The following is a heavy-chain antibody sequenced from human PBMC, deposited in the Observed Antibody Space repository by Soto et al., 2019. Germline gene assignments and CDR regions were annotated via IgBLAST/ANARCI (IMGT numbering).Heavy chain of an antibody. CDR2: IKKDGSER. CDR3: ARHLGVLVATASFDY. V-gene: IGHV3-7*01. CDR1: GFTFSSYW. J-gene: IGHJ4*02. D-gene: IGHD1-26*01. Sequence: GGSLRLSCAASGFTFSSYWMSWVRQAPGKGLEWVANIKKDGSERYYVDSVKGRFTVSRDNAKNSLFLQMDSLRDEDMAVYYCARHLGVLVATASFDYWGPGTPVTVSS.